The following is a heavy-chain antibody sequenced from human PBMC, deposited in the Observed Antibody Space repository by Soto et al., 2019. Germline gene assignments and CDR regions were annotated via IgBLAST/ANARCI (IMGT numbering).Heavy chain of an antibody. V-gene: IGHV4-4*07. J-gene: IGHJ5*02. Sequence: QVQLQESGPGLVKPSETLSLTCTVSGASISGFYWSWIRKSAGKGLEWIGRIYATGTTDYNPSLKSRDMMSVDTAKKQFSLQLRSVTVADTAVYYCVRDGTKTLRDWFDAWGQGISVTVSS. CDR1: GASISGFY. CDR3: VRDGTKTLRDWFDA. D-gene: IGHD1-1*01. CDR2: IYATGTT.